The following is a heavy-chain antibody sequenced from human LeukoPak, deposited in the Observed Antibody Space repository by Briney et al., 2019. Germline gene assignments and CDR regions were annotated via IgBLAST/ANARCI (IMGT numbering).Heavy chain of an antibody. D-gene: IGHD4-11*01. J-gene: IGHJ5*02. Sequence: PGGSLRLSCVASGVTLSNYAMSWARQAPGKGLKWVSVIYSGGSTYYADSVKGRFTISRDNSKNTLYLQMNSLRAEDTAVYYCASRATVTTDRFWFDPWGQGTLVTVSS. CDR3: ASRATVTTDRFWFDP. V-gene: IGHV3-53*01. CDR1: GVTLSNYA. CDR2: IYSGGST.